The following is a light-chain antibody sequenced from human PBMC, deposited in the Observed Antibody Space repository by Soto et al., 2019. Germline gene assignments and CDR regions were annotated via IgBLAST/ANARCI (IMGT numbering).Light chain of an antibody. V-gene: IGKV3-11*01. CDR2: DAS. CDR3: EQDSDWPSIT. J-gene: IGKJ5*01. CDR1: QSVSTY. Sequence: EIVFTQSPATVSLSPGERATLSCRASQSVSTYLAWYQQKPGKGPSLLIYDASTRATGIPARFSGSGSGTDFTLTISGLETENFAVYYCEQDSDWPSITCGQGTRL.